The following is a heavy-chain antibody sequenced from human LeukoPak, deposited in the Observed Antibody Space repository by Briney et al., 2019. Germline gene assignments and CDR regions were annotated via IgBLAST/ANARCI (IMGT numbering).Heavy chain of an antibody. CDR3: ARDGGYSESRVQH. V-gene: IGHV3-30*03. J-gene: IGHJ1*01. CDR2: ISNDGSRK. D-gene: IGHD3-10*01. CDR1: GFTFSRHG. Sequence: GRSLRLSCAPSGFTFSRHGMHWVRQAPGKGLEWVAIISNDGSRKYYAHSVEGRFTISRDNSKNTLYLQMSSLRAEDTAVYYCARDGGYSESRVQHWGQGTLVTVSS.